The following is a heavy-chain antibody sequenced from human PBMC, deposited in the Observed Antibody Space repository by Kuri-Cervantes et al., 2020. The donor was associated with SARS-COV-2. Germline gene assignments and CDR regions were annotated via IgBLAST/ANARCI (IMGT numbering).Heavy chain of an antibody. CDR1: GFTFSSYA. J-gene: IGHJ4*02. D-gene: IGHD6-19*01. CDR2: ISYDGSNK. V-gene: IGHV3-30-3*01. Sequence: LSLTCAASGFTFSSYAMHWVRQAPGKGLEWVAVISYDGSNKYYADSVKGRFTISRDNSKNTLYLQMNSLRAEDTAVYYCARDQGAHIAVAVVFDYWGQGTLVTFSS. CDR3: ARDQGAHIAVAVVFDY.